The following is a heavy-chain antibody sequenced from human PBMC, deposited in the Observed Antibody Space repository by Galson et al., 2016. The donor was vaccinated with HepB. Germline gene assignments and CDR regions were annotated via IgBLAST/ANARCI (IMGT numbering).Heavy chain of an antibody. CDR3: AKGIGYSSASGIDQ. V-gene: IGHV3-30*18. CDR1: GFTFSNYA. Sequence: SLRLSCAASGFTFSNYAMHWVRQAPGKGLEWVAVISYDGTNSYYGGSVTGRFTLSRDSSKSTVFVELKSLRVEDTAIYYCAKGIGYSSASGIDQWGQGTLVTVSS. J-gene: IGHJ4*02. CDR2: ISYDGTNS. D-gene: IGHD6-19*01.